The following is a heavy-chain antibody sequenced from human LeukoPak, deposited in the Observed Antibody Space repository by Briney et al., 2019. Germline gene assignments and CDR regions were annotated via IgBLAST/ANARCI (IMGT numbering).Heavy chain of an antibody. V-gene: IGHV3-7*03. CDR3: AKEKYNRGDYYDSSGYPVDYGMDV. D-gene: IGHD3-22*01. CDR1: GFTFSSYW. J-gene: IGHJ6*02. Sequence: GGSLRLSCAASGFTFSSYWMSWVRQAPGKGLEWVANIKQDGSEKYYADSVKGRFTISRDNAKNSLYLQMNSLRAEDTALYYCAKEKYNRGDYYDSSGYPVDYGMDVWGQGTTVTVSS. CDR2: IKQDGSEK.